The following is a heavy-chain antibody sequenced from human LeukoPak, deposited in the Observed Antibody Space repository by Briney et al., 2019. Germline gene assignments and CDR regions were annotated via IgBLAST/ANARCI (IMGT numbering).Heavy chain of an antibody. CDR2: INWNGGST. CDR3: ASGGIYYGAAFDF. D-gene: IGHD1-26*01. J-gene: IGHJ4*02. Sequence: PGGSLRLPCAASGFTFDDYGMSWVRQDPGKGLEWVSGINWNGGSTGYADSVKGRFTISRDNAKNSLYLQMNSLRAEVTALYYCASGGIYYGAAFDFWGQGTLVTVSS. V-gene: IGHV3-20*04. CDR1: GFTFDDYG.